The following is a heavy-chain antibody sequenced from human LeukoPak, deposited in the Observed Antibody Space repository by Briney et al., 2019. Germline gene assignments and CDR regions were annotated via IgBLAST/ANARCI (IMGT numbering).Heavy chain of an antibody. CDR3: SNCAGSGYYGNRFDS. D-gene: IGHD3-22*01. CDR2: IRSKAYGGTT. V-gene: IGHV3-49*04. J-gene: IGHJ4*02. Sequence: GGSLRLSCTASGFTLDDYGVSWVRQAPGKGLEWVGFIRSKAYGGTTEYAASVKGRSTISRDDSKSIVYLQMNSLKTEDTAVYYCSNCAGSGYYGNRFDSWGQGTLVTVSS. CDR1: GFTLDDYG.